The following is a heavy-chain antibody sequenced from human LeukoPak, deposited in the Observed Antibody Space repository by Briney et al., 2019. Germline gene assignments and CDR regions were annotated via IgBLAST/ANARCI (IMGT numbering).Heavy chain of an antibody. Sequence: ASVKVSCKASGYTFTSYYMHWVRQAPRQRLEWMRIINPSGGSTSYAQEFQGRVTMTRDTSTSTVYMELSSLRSEDTAVYYCARGNYWFGEFGGRWFDYWGQGTLVTVSS. D-gene: IGHD3-10*01. CDR1: GYTFTSYY. J-gene: IGHJ4*02. CDR2: INPSGGST. CDR3: ARGNYWFGEFGGRWFDY. V-gene: IGHV1-46*01.